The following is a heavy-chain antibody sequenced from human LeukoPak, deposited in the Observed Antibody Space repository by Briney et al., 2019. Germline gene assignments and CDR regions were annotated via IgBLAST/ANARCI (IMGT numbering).Heavy chain of an antibody. D-gene: IGHD3-3*01. Sequence: PSETLSLTCTVSGGSISSYYWSWIRQPPGKGLEWIGEINHSGSTNYNPSLKSRVTISVDTSKNQFSLKLSSVTAADTAVYYCARVRDFWSGYYTGVRRGMDVWGQGTTVTVSS. CDR3: ARVRDFWSGYYTGVRRGMDV. V-gene: IGHV4-34*01. J-gene: IGHJ6*02. CDR1: GGSISSYY. CDR2: INHSGST.